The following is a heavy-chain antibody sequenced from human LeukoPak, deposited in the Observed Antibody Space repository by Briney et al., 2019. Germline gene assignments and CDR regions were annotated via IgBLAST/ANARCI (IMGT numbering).Heavy chain of an antibody. CDR2: ISSSSSTI. V-gene: IGHV3-48*02. Sequence: PGRSLRLSCAASGFTFSSYSMNWVRQAPGKGLEWVSYISSSSSTIYYADSVKGRFTISRDNAKNSLYLQMNSLRDEDTAVYYCARDCLGGGSCYGFDYWGQGTLVTVSS. J-gene: IGHJ4*02. CDR3: ARDCLGGGSCYGFDY. CDR1: GFTFSSYS. D-gene: IGHD2-15*01.